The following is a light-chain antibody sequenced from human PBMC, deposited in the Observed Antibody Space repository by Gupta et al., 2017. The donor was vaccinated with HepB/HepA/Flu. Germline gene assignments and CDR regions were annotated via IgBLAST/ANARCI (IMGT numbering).Light chain of an antibody. Sequence: EFVLTPSPATLSLSPGERATLSCRASQSVSSYLAWWNQKPGQAPRLLIYDASNRDTGIPARFSGSGCGTDFTLTIISREQEDCAVYYCQQRSNWPPYTFGQGTKLEIK. CDR1: QSVSSY. J-gene: IGKJ2*01. CDR2: DAS. CDR3: QQRSNWPPYT. V-gene: IGKV3-11*01.